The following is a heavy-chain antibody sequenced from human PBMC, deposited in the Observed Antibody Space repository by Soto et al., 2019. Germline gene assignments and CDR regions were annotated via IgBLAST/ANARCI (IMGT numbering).Heavy chain of an antibody. Sequence: SETLSLTCTVSGGSISSGGYYWSWIRQHPGKGLEWIGYIYYSGSTYYNPSLKSRVTISVDTSKNQFSLKLSSVTAADTAVYYCARDAGIAAAGSTNYFEYWGQGTLVTVSS. CDR1: GGSISSGGYY. V-gene: IGHV4-31*03. D-gene: IGHD6-13*01. J-gene: IGHJ4*02. CDR2: IYYSGST. CDR3: ARDAGIAAAGSTNYFEY.